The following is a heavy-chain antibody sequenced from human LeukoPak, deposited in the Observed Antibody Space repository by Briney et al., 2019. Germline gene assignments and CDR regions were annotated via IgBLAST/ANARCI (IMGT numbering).Heavy chain of an antibody. J-gene: IGHJ4*02. Sequence: ASVRVSCKASGGTFGTYAIKWVRQVPGQGLEWMGGIVPIFGTTHYAQKFQGRVTITADESTSTAFMELSSLRPEDTALYYCARERNQPLALDYWGQGTLVTVSS. D-gene: IGHD2-2*01. V-gene: IGHV1-69*13. CDR1: GGTFGTYA. CDR3: ARERNQPLALDY. CDR2: IVPIFGTT.